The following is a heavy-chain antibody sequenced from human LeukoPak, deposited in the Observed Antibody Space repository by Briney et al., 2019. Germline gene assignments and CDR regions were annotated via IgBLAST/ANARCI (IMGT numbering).Heavy chain of an antibody. D-gene: IGHD3-9*01. J-gene: IGHJ6*02. CDR3: AFAMLRGKTYYDILTGPQPVYYYYGMDV. V-gene: IGHV1-2*02. CDR2: INPNSGGT. Sequence: ASVKVSCKASGYTFTGYYMHWVRQAPGQGLEWMGWINPNSGGTNYAQKFQGRVTMTRDTSISTAYMELSRLRSDDTAVYYCAFAMLRGKTYYDILTGPQPVYYYYGMDVWGQGTTVTVSS. CDR1: GYTFTGYY.